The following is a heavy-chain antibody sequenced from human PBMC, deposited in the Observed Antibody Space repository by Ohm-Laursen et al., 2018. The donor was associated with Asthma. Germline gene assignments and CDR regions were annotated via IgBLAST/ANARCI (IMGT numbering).Heavy chain of an antibody. CDR3: ARIGPEWELPGREYSLHH. D-gene: IGHD1-26*01. Sequence: GSLRLSCTATGFTFRSYAIHWVRQIPGKGLEWVAPISTASSFIYYADSVRGRFTTSRDNARNSVYLQMNSLRAEDTALYYCARIGPEWELPGREYSLHHWGEGTLVTVSS. V-gene: IGHV3-21*01. J-gene: IGHJ1*01. CDR1: GFTFRSYA. CDR2: ISTASSFI.